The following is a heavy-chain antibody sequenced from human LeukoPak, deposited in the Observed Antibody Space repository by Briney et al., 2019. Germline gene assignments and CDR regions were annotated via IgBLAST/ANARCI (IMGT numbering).Heavy chain of an antibody. CDR2: IYYSGST. J-gene: IGHJ4*02. D-gene: IGHD2-15*01. CDR1: GGSINNYY. CDR3: ARGVVVAATFFDY. Sequence: PSETLSLTCTVSGGSINNYYWSWIRQPPGKGLEWIGNIYYSGSTNYNPSLKSRVTISVDTSKNQFSLKLSSVTAADTAVYYCARGVVVAATFFDYWGQGTLVTVSS. V-gene: IGHV4-59*12.